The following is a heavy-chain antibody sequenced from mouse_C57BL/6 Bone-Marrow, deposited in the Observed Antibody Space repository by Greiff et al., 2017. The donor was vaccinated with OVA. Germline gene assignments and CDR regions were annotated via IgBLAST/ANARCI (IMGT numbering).Heavy chain of an antibody. CDR2: IDPSDSYT. CDR3: ARDYYGSTWYFDV. J-gene: IGHJ1*03. CDR1: GYTFTSYW. V-gene: IGHV1-50*01. D-gene: IGHD1-1*01. Sequence: QVQLKQPGAELVKPGASVKLSCKASGYTFTSYWMQWVKQRPGQGLEWIGEIDPSDSYTNYNQKFKGKATLTVDTSSSTAYMQLSSLTSEDSAVYYCARDYYGSTWYFDVWGTGTTVTVSS.